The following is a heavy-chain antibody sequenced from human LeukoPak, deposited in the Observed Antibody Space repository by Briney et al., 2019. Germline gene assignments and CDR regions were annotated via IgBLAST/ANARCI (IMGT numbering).Heavy chain of an antibody. Sequence: SETLSLTCSVSGYNINSGYCWAWFRQPPGEGLEWIGSIYSTGSTYVSRSLRSRVTVSTDPARNQYSLRLRSVTAADTAVYFCASRATVANIYFDYWGQGNVVTVSS. CDR2: IYSTGST. CDR3: ASRATVANIYFDY. V-gene: IGHV4-38-2*02. D-gene: IGHD5-12*01. J-gene: IGHJ4*02. CDR1: GYNINSGYC.